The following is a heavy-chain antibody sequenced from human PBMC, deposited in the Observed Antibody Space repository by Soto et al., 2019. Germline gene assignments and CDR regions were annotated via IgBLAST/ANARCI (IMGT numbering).Heavy chain of an antibody. CDR1: GGSISGYS. V-gene: IGHV4-59*01. D-gene: IGHD2-2*01. Sequence: PSETLSLTCTVSGGSISGYSWTWIRQPPGKGLEWIGYIYKSGSTNYNPSLKSRVTMSVDTSKSQLSLKPTSVTAADTAVYYCARGVPNCSTSSCYFDYWSQGALVTVSS. CDR2: IYKSGST. CDR3: ARGVPNCSTSSCYFDY. J-gene: IGHJ4*02.